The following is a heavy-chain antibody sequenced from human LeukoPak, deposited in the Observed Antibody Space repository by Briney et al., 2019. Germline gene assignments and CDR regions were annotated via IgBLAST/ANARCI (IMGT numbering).Heavy chain of an antibody. V-gene: IGHV4-59*08. J-gene: IGHJ2*01. CDR1: GGSISSYY. CDR2: IYNSGSI. CDR3: AGFYWYFDL. Sequence: SETLSHTCNVSGGSISSYYWSWIRQPPGKGLEWIAYIYNSGSINYNPSLESRVIMSVDTSKNHFSLKLSSVTAADTAVYYCAGFYWYFDLWGRGTLVTVSS.